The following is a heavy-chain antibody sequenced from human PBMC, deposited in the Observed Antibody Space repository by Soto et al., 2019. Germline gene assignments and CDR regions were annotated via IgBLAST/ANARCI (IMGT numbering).Heavy chain of an antibody. J-gene: IGHJ4*02. Sequence: LKICCKGSGDTFATHLIAWVRQMPGKGLEWMGIIYPGDSDTRYSQSFKGKVTISAEKSFSTAYFKWSSLKASDTAIYFCARLELTGLHXWGQGTPVTVS. D-gene: IGHD3-9*01. CDR1: GDTFATHL. V-gene: IGHV5-51*01. CDR2: IYPGDSDT. CDR3: ARLELTGLHX.